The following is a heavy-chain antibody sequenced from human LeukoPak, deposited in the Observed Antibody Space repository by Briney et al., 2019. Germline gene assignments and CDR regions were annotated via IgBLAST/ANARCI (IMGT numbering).Heavy chain of an antibody. CDR2: IIPIFSTA. D-gene: IGHD1-7*01. J-gene: IGHJ4*02. V-gene: IGHV1-69*01. CDR1: GGTFSSYA. Sequence: SVKVSCKASGGTFSSYAISWVRQAPGQGLEWMGGIIPIFSTANYAQNFQGRVTITADESTNTAYMELSSLRSEDTAVYYCASPGITGTPLNYWGQGTLVTVSS. CDR3: ASPGITGTPLNY.